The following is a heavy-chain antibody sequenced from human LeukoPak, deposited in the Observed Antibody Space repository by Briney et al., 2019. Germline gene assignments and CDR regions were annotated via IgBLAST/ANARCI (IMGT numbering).Heavy chain of an antibody. CDR2: ISGSGGST. Sequence: PGGSLRLSCAASGFTFSSYAMSWVRQAPGKGLEWVSAISGSGGSTYYADSVKGRFTISRDNSKNQLYLQMNSLRAEDTAVYYCAKDHGYYYDSSGYYGLFDYWGQGTLVTVSS. V-gene: IGHV3-23*01. CDR1: GFTFSSYA. J-gene: IGHJ4*02. CDR3: AKDHGYYYDSSGYYGLFDY. D-gene: IGHD3-22*01.